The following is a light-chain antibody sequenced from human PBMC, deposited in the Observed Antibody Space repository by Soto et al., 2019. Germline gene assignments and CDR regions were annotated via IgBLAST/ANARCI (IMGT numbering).Light chain of an antibody. CDR2: DAS. V-gene: IGKV1-33*01. CDR1: QDINKN. J-gene: IGKJ5*01. CDR3: QQYESLSLT. Sequence: DIQMTQSPSSLSASVVDRVTITCQASQDINKNLIWYQQKPGKAPKLLIYDASDLETGVPSRFSGSGSGTGFTFTISSLQPEDFATYYCQQYESLSLTFGQGTRLEIK.